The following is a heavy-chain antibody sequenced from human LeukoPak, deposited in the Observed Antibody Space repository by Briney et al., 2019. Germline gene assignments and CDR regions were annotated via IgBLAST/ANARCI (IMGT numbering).Heavy chain of an antibody. CDR2: IWYDGSNK. CDR3: ARGGGAVAGPVYY. D-gene: IGHD6-19*01. CDR1: GFTFSSYG. Sequence: GGSLRLSCAASGFTFSSYGMHWVRQAPGKGLEWVAVIWYDGSNKYYADSVKGRFTISRDNSKNTLYLQMNSLRAEDTAVYYCARGGGAVAGPVYYWGQGTLVTVSS. J-gene: IGHJ4*02. V-gene: IGHV3-33*01.